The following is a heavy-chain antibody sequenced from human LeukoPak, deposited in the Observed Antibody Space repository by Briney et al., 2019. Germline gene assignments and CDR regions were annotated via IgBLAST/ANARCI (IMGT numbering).Heavy chain of an antibody. CDR2: VNREGTTS. CDR1: GFTFSTYW. V-gene: IGHV3-74*01. D-gene: IGHD3-9*01. Sequence: GGSLRLSCAASGFTFSTYWMHWVRQVPGKGLVWVSRVNREGTTSAYADSVKGRFTISRDSDKNTLYLQMSSLRVEDTAVYYCARDVDWILFDYWGQGTLVTVSS. J-gene: IGHJ4*02. CDR3: ARDVDWILFDY.